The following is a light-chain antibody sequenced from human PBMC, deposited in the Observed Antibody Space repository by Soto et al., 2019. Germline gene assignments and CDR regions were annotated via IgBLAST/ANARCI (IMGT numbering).Light chain of an antibody. CDR1: QEISNK. V-gene: IGKV3-15*01. J-gene: IGKJ5*01. Sequence: TQSPATLSVSPGERVTLSCSASQEISNKLAWYQQKPGQAPRLLIYGASLRSTAIPGRFTGSGSGTEFAPTISSLQSEDHATSYCQQDNRWFSITFGQGTRLEIK. CDR2: GAS. CDR3: QQDNRWFSIT.